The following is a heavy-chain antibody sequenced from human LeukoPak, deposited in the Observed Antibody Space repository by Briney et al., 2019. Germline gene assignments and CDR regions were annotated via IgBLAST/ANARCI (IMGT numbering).Heavy chain of an antibody. J-gene: IGHJ6*02. V-gene: IGHV1-8*01. CDR1: GYTFTSYD. Sequence: ASVKVSCKASGYTFTSYDINWVRQATGQGLEWMGWMNPNSGNTGYAQKFQGRVTMTRNTSISTAYMELSSLRSEATAVYYCARGLLSYDFWSGYYSGARKYYYGMDVWGQGTTVTVSS. CDR2: MNPNSGNT. D-gene: IGHD3-3*01. CDR3: ARGLLSYDFWSGYYSGARKYYYGMDV.